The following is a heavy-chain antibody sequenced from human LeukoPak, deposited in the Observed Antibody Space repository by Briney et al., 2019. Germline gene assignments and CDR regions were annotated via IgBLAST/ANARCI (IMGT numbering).Heavy chain of an antibody. CDR2: ISYDGSSK. CDR1: GFTFSSYG. CDR3: ARDHQLQNGNWFDP. V-gene: IGHV3-30*03. D-gene: IGHD2-2*01. J-gene: IGHJ5*02. Sequence: GGSLRLSCAASGFTFSSYGMHWVRQAPGKGLEWVAAISYDGSSKYYADSVMGRFSVSRDNSKNTLYLQPSSLRPEDTAVYYCARDHQLQNGNWFDPWGQGTLVTVSS.